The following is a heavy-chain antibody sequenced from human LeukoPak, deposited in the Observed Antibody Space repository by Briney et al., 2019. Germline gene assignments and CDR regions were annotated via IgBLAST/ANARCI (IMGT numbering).Heavy chain of an antibody. CDR2: ISSSSSYI. J-gene: IGHJ4*02. CDR3: ASGPELFIVRAAIPRGFDY. D-gene: IGHD2-2*01. CDR1: GFTFSSYS. V-gene: IGHV3-21*01. Sequence: PGGSLRLSCAASGFTFSSYSMTWVRQAPGKGLEWVSSISSSSSYIYYADSVKGRFTISRDNAKNSLYLQMNSLRAEDTAVYYCASGPELFIVRAAIPRGFDYWGQGTLVTVSS.